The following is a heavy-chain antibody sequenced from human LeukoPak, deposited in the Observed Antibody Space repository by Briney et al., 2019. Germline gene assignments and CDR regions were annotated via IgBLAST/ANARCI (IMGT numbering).Heavy chain of an antibody. Sequence: PGGSLRLSCAASGFTFDDYAMHWVRQAPGKGLEWVSGISWNSGSIGYADSVKGRFTISRDNAKNSLYLQMNSLRAEDTALYYCAKGQAARPSWFDPWGQGTLVTVSS. J-gene: IGHJ5*02. CDR2: ISWNSGSI. D-gene: IGHD6-6*01. CDR3: AKGQAARPSWFDP. V-gene: IGHV3-9*01. CDR1: GFTFDDYA.